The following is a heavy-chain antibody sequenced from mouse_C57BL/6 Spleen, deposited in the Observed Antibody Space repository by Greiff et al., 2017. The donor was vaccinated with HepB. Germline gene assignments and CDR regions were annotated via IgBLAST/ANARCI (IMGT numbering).Heavy chain of an antibody. V-gene: IGHV1-69*01. CDR3: ARDYGSSWKGYFDV. J-gene: IGHJ1*03. D-gene: IGHD1-1*01. CDR1: GYTFTSYW. Sequence: VQLKQPGAELVMPGASVKLSCKASGYTFTSYWMHWVKQRPGQGLEWIGEIDPSDSYTNYNQKFKGKSTLTVDKSSSTAYMQLSSLTSEDSAVYYCARDYGSSWKGYFDVWGTGTTVTVSS. CDR2: IDPSDSYT.